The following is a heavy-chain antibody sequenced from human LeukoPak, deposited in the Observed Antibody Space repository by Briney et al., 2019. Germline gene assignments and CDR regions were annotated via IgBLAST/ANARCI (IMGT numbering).Heavy chain of an antibody. Sequence: ASVKVSCKASRDMLNSDHIHWVRQAPGEGLEWMGVINAGGEDPKFAQNFQGRVDLTWDTSTTTIYMELARLRSEDTAVYYCTRAKVPPRPTWFGSWGQGTLVTVSS. CDR2: INAGGEDP. D-gene: IGHD3-10*01. V-gene: IGHV1-46*02. CDR3: TRAKVPPRPTWFGS. J-gene: IGHJ5*01. CDR1: RDMLNSDH.